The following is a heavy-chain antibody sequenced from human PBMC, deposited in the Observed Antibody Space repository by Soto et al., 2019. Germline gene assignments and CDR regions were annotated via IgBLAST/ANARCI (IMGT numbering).Heavy chain of an antibody. J-gene: IGHJ3*02. CDR2: IKQDGSEK. CDR1: GFTFSSYW. V-gene: IGHV3-7*01. D-gene: IGHD2-15*01. CDR3: AREHIVVDDAFDI. Sequence: GGSLRLSCAASGFTFSSYWMSWVRQAPGKGLEWVANIKQDGSEKYYVDSVKGRFTISRDNAKNSLYLQMNSLRAEDTAVYYCAREHIVVDDAFDIWGQGTMGTVSS.